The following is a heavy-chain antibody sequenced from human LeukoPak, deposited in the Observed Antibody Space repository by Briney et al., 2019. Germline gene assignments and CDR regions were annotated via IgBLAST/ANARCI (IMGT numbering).Heavy chain of an antibody. D-gene: IGHD3-10*01. J-gene: IGHJ4*02. CDR3: AKDIGTGTSEYYFDY. CDR2: ISYDGSNK. V-gene: IGHV3-30*04. Sequence: PGGSLRLSCAASGFTFSSYAMHWVRQAPGKGLEWVAVISYDGSNKYYADSVKGRFTISRDNSKNSLYLQMNSLRTEDTALYYCAKDIGTGTSEYYFDYWGQGTLVTVSS. CDR1: GFTFSSYA.